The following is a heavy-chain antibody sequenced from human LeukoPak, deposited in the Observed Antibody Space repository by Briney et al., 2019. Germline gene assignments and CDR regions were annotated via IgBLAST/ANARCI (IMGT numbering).Heavy chain of an antibody. CDR1: GGSFRGYY. J-gene: IGHJ4*02. D-gene: IGHD3-22*01. V-gene: IGHV4-34*01. CDR3: ARDRKRLHYYDSSGFAS. Sequence: SETLSLTCAVYGGSFRGYYRSGIRQPPGKGLEWIGEINHSGSTNYNPSLKSRVTISVDTSKNQCSLKLSSVTAADTAVYYCARDRKRLHYYDSSGFASWGQGTLVTVSS. CDR2: INHSGST.